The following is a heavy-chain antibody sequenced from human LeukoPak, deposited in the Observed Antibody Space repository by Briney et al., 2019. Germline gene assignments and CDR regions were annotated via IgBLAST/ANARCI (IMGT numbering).Heavy chain of an antibody. CDR2: MYISGST. CDR3: ARDYLVGAPLDS. J-gene: IGHJ4*02. V-gene: IGHV4-4*07. D-gene: IGHD1-26*01. CDR1: GVSVTNYY. Sequence: YPSETLSLTCTVSGVSVTNYYWAWIRQPAGKGLEWIGRMYISGSTNYNPSLKSRVTISIDKTKNEFFLRLRSVTAADTAVYYCARDYLVGAPLDSWGQGTLVTVSP.